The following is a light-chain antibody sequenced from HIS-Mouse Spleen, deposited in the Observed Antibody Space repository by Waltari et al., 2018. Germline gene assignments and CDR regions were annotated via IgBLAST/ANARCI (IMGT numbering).Light chain of an antibody. CDR2: GAS. Sequence: EIVLTQSPGTLSLSPGERATLSCRASQSVSSSYLAWYQQKPGQAPRLLIYGASSRATSIPDRFSGSGSGTDFTLTISIQEPEDFAVYYCQQYGSSPWTFGQGTKVEIK. CDR1: QSVSSSY. V-gene: IGKV3-20*01. CDR3: QQYGSSPWT. J-gene: IGKJ1*01.